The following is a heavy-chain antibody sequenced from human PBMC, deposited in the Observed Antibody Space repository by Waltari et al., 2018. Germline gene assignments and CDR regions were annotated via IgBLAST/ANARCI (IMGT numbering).Heavy chain of an antibody. CDR3: ARSLNCSGGSCYSPYGMDV. CDR2: IIPIFGTA. V-gene: IGHV1-69*01. D-gene: IGHD2-15*01. J-gene: IGHJ6*02. Sequence: QVQLVQSGAEVKKPGSSVKVSCKASGGTFSSYAISWVRQAPGRGLEWMGGIIPIFGTANYAQKFQGRVTITADESTSTAYMELSSLRSEDTAVYYCARSLNCSGGSCYSPYGMDVWGQGTTVTVSS. CDR1: GGTFSSYA.